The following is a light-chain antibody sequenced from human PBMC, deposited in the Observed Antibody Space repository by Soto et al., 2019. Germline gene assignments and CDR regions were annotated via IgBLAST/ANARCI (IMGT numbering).Light chain of an antibody. CDR1: QSISNF. CDR2: AAS. CDR3: QQSYSAPWT. J-gene: IGKJ1*01. V-gene: IGKV1-39*01. Sequence: DLQMTQSPSSLSASVGDRVTISCRASQSISNFLNWYQQKPGKAPKLLIYAASNLQSGVPSRFSGSGSGTDFTLTISSLQPEDSASYFCQQSYSAPWTFGQGTKVEI.